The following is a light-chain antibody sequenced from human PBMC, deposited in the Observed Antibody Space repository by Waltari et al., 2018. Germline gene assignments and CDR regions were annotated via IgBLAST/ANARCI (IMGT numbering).Light chain of an antibody. CDR2: DAS. J-gene: IGKJ4*01. CDR3: HQRSSWPLT. V-gene: IGKV3-11*01. Sequence: EIVMTQSPATLSLSPGERATLSCRASQSVTTYLGWIQQKPGQAPRLLIYDASKRATGIPARCSGSGSGTDFTLTISNLEPEDFAIYYCHQRSSWPLTFGGGTRVEI. CDR1: QSVTTY.